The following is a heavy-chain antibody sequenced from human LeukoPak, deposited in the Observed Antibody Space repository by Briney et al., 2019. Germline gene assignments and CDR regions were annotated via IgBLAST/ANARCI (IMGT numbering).Heavy chain of an antibody. CDR2: ISGSGGST. CDR1: GFTFSSYW. D-gene: IGHD6-19*01. J-gene: IGHJ4*02. CDR3: AKVIAVAYYYFDY. Sequence: PGGSLRLSCAASGFTFSSYWMSWVRQAPGKGLEWVSAISGSGGSTYYADSVKGRFTISRDNSKNTLYLQMNSLRAEDTAVYYCAKVIAVAYYYFDYWGQGTLVTVSS. V-gene: IGHV3-23*01.